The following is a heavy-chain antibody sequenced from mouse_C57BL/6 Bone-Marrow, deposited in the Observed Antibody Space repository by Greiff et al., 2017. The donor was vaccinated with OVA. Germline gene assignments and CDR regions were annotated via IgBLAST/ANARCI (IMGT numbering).Heavy chain of an antibody. CDR3: ARRGLREYFDV. J-gene: IGHJ1*03. V-gene: IGHV1-81*01. D-gene: IGHD2-4*01. Sequence: VKLVESGAELARPGASVKLSCKASGYTFTSYGISWVKQRTGQGLEWIGEIYPRSGNTYYNEKFKGKATLTADKSSSTAYMELRSLTSEDSAVYFCARRGLREYFDVWGTGTTVTVSS. CDR2: IYPRSGNT. CDR1: GYTFTSYG.